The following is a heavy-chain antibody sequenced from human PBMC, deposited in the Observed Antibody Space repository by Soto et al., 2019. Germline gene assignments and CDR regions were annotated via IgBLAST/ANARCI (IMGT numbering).Heavy chain of an antibody. CDR2: ISGSGGST. Sequence: GGSLRLSCAASGFTFSSYAMSWVRQAPGKGLEWVSAISGSGGSTYYADSVKGRFTISRDNSKNTLYLQMNSLRAEDTAVYYCAKDLHSVAGTITSTYYYYGMDVWGQGTTVTVSS. V-gene: IGHV3-23*01. J-gene: IGHJ6*02. D-gene: IGHD6-19*01. CDR3: AKDLHSVAGTITSTYYYYGMDV. CDR1: GFTFSSYA.